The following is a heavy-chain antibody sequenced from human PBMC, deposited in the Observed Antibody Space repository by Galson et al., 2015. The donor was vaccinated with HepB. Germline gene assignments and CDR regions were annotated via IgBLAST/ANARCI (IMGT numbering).Heavy chain of an antibody. J-gene: IGHJ4*02. V-gene: IGHV3-48*02. D-gene: IGHD2-2*01. CDR3: ARDRSKVVPAAILYY. CDR2: ISSSSSTI. CDR1: GFTFSSYS. Sequence: SLRLSCAASGFTFSSYSMNWVRQAPGKGLEWVSYISSSSSTIYYADSVKGRFTISRDNAKNSLYLQMNSLRDEDTAVYYCARDRSKVVPAAILYYWGQGTLVTVSS.